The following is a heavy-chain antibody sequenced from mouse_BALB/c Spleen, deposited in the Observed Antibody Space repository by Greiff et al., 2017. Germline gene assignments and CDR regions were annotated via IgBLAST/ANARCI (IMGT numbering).Heavy chain of an antibody. V-gene: IGHV1S81*02. CDR1: GYTFTGYY. CDR2: ISPSNGDT. J-gene: IGHJ3*01. CDR3: TRCGSTMSAYGGFAY. D-gene: IGHD2-4*01. Sequence: QVQLQQSGADLVQPGASVKLSCKASGYTFTGYYMYWVQQRPGQGLEWIGGISPSNGDTNCNEKLKSKATLTVDKSSSTDYMHLSSLTSEDSAVYYCTRCGSTMSAYGGFAYWGQGTLVTVSA.